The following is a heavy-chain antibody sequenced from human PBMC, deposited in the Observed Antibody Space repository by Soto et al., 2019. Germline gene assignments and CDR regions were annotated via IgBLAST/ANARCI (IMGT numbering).Heavy chain of an antibody. CDR1: GFTFDDYA. CDR3: AKAANYYDSSGYYYYYYYGMDV. D-gene: IGHD3-22*01. CDR2: ISWNSGSI. Sequence: GGSLRLSCAASGFTFDDYAMHWVRQAPGKGLEWVSGISWNSGSIGYADSVKGRFTISRDNAKNSLYLQMNSLRAEDTALYYCAKAANYYDSSGYYYYYYYGMDVWGQGTTVTVSS. J-gene: IGHJ6*02. V-gene: IGHV3-9*01.